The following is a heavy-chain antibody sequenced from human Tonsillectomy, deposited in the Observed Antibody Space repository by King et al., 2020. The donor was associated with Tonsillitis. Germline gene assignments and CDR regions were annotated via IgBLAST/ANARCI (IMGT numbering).Heavy chain of an antibody. J-gene: IGHJ6*02. D-gene: IGHD3-22*01. CDR3: ARESYYDSSGHTYNYGMDV. Sequence: QSQLVQSGAEVKKPGSSVKVSCKASGGTFSRYAISWVRQAPGQGLDWMGGIIPIFGTANDAQKFQGRVTITADESTSTAYMELSSLRSEDTAVYYCARESYYDSSGHTYNYGMDVWGQGTTVTVSS. V-gene: IGHV1-69*01. CDR1: GGTFSRYA. CDR2: IIPIFGTA.